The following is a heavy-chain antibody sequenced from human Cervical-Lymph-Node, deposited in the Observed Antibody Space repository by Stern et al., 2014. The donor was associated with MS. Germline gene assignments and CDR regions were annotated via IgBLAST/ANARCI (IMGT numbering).Heavy chain of an antibody. J-gene: IGHJ4*02. CDR1: GYTFTNYL. CDR3: ARVHTAVLSPFDY. V-gene: IGHV5-51*01. Sequence: EVQLVESGAEVKKPGESLKISCKGSGYTFTNYLIAWVRQMPGKGLEWMGIIYPGDSDTTYSPSFQGQVTISADKSISAASLQWSSLKASDTAIYYCARVHTAVLSPFDYWGQGTLVTVSS. D-gene: IGHD5-18*01. CDR2: IYPGDSDT.